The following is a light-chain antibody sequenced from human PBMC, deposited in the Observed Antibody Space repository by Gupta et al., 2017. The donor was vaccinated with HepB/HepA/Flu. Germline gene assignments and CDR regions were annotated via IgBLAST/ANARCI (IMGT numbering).Light chain of an antibody. CDR3: HGRVAAGWT. CDR2: GAS. CDR1: QTVRTF. Sequence: DIEMTQSPSSLSASVGDRVTISCRASQTVRTFLNWYQQKPNMAPKLLVSGASKLHTGVPARFSGSGSETEFTLSIRRLVAEDFATYYCHGRVAAGWTFGQGTKVES. J-gene: IGKJ1*01. V-gene: IGKV1-39*01.